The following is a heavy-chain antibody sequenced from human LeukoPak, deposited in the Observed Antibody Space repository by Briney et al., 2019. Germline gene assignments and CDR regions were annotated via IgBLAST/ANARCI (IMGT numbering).Heavy chain of an antibody. D-gene: IGHD5-24*01. V-gene: IGHV3-23*01. J-gene: IGHJ4*02. CDR1: GFTFSSYA. Sequence: GGSLRLSCAASGFTFSSYAMSWVRQAPGKGLEWVSAISGSSGSTYYADSVKGRFTISRDNSKNTFYLQVNSLRVEDTAVYYCAKGNQFRDFDYWGQGTLVTVSS. CDR2: ISGSSGST. CDR3: AKGNQFRDFDY.